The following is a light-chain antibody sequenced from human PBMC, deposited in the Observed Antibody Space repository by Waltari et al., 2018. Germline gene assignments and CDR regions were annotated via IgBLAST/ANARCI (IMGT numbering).Light chain of an antibody. CDR3: QQYYDTPFT. CDR2: WAS. V-gene: IGKV4-1*01. CDR1: QSVLHNSKNKNS. Sequence: DIVMTQSPDSLAVSLGERAPLNCKSRQSVLHNSKNKNSLAWYQHKPGQPPKLPIYWASTRESGVPDRFSGSGSGTDFTLTISSLQAEDVAFYYCQQYYDTPFTFGPGTKVDIK. J-gene: IGKJ3*01.